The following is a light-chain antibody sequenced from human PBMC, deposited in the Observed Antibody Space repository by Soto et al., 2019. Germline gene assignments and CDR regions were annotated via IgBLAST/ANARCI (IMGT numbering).Light chain of an antibody. V-gene: IGKV3-20*01. CDR3: QQYGSSPSIT. Sequence: EIVLTQSPGTLSFSPGERSTLSCRSSQSFSSSYLAWYQQKPGQAPRLLIYGASSRATGIPDRFSGSGSGTDFTLTISRLEPEDFAVYYCQQYGSSPSITFGQGTRLEIK. J-gene: IGKJ5*01. CDR1: QSFSSSY. CDR2: GAS.